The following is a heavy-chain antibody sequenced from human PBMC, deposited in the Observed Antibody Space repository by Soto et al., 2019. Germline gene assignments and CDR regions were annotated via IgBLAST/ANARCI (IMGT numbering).Heavy chain of an antibody. D-gene: IGHD4-17*01. CDR1: GFTFGSYG. CDR3: GRDPNGDYVVAFDI. Sequence: GGSPRLSCAASGFTFGSYGMHWVRQAPGKGLEWVAVIWYDGNSKYYADSVKGRFTISRDNFNNTLYLQMNSLRAEDTALYYCGRDPNGDYVVAFDIWGQGTLVTVSS. J-gene: IGHJ3*02. CDR2: IWYDGNSK. V-gene: IGHV3-33*01.